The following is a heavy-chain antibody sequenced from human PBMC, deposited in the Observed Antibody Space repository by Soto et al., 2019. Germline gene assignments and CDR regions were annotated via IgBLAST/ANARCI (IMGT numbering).Heavy chain of an antibody. CDR3: ATETVESIWRIGSWVIDN. J-gene: IGHJ4*02. D-gene: IGHD6-13*01. Sequence: QVHRVESGGGVVQPGRSLRLSCATSGYTFTNYVMHWVRQTPGKGLEWVANVRYDGRQKRYAYLAKGRFTISRDNSETQVSLKMNSLRFEDTAVYYCATETVESIWRIGSWVIDNWGQGTLVTVSS. CDR2: VRYDGRQK. V-gene: IGHV3-33*03. CDR1: GYTFTNYV.